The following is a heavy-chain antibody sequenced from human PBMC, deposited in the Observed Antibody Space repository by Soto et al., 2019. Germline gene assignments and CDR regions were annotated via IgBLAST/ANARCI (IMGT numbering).Heavy chain of an antibody. CDR1: GGTFSSYA. CDR2: IIPIFGTA. V-gene: IGHV1-69*13. J-gene: IGHJ4*02. CDR3: ARNREAMATSHGPFDY. D-gene: IGHD5-12*01. Sequence: SVKVSCKASGGTFSSYAISWVRQAPGQGLEWMGGIIPIFGTANYAQKFQGRVTITADESTSTAYMELSSLRSEDTAVYYCARNREAMATSHGPFDYWGQGTLVTVSS.